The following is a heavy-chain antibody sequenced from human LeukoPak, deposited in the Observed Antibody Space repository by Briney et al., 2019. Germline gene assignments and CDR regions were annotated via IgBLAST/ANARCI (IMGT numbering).Heavy chain of an antibody. CDR3: AKAHGSGSYYFDY. J-gene: IGHJ4*02. Sequence: PGGSLRLSCAASGFTFDDYAMHWVRQAPGKGLDWVSGISWNSGSIGYADSVKGRFTISRDNAKNSLYLQMNSLRAEDTALYYCAKAHGSGSYYFDYWGQGTLVTVSS. V-gene: IGHV3-9*01. D-gene: IGHD3-10*01. CDR2: ISWNSGSI. CDR1: GFTFDDYA.